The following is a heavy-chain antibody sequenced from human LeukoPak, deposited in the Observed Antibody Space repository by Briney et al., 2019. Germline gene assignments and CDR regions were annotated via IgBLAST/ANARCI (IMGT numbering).Heavy chain of an antibody. J-gene: IGHJ4*02. CDR2: IYPGDSDT. D-gene: IGHD2-15*01. CDR3: ARRRGGAYCSGGSCYEFDY. CDR1: GYSFTSYW. V-gene: IGHV5-51*01. Sequence: GESLKISCKGSGYSFTSYWIGWVRQMPGKGLEWMGIIYPGDSDTRYSPSFQGQVTISADKSISTAYLQWSSLKASDTAMYYCARRRGGAYCSGGSCYEFDYWGQGTLVTVSS.